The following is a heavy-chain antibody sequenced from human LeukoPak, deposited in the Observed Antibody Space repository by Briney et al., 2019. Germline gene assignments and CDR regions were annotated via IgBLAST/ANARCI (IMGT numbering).Heavy chain of an antibody. CDR2: LSSSGTT. V-gene: IGHV4-4*07. Sequence: PSETLSLTCTVSGGSISTYYWSWIRQPAGMGLEWIGRLSSSGTTNYNTSLKSRVTMSVDTSTNQLSLNLTSVTAADTAVYYCAREVSGSDYYRAYDYWGQGTLVTVSS. CDR1: GGSISTYY. CDR3: AREVSGSDYYRAYDY. J-gene: IGHJ4*02. D-gene: IGHD3-3*01.